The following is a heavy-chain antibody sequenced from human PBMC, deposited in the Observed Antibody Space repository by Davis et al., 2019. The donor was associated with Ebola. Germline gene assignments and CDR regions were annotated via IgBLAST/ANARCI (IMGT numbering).Heavy chain of an antibody. CDR1: GGSVSSGSYY. J-gene: IGHJ6*02. V-gene: IGHV4-61*01. Sequence: MPSETLSLTCTVSGGSVSSGSYYWSWIRQPPGKGLEWIGYIYYSGSTNYNPSLKSRVTISVDTSKNQFSLKLSSVTAADTAVYYCARGSGYYDSSGYYYYYYYGMDVWGQGTTVTVSS. CDR3: ARGSGYYDSSGYYYYYYYGMDV. D-gene: IGHD3-22*01. CDR2: IYYSGST.